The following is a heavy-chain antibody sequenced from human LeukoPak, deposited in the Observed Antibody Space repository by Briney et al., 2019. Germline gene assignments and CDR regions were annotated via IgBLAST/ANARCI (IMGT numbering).Heavy chain of an antibody. Sequence: GGSLRLSCAASGFTFRTYGMHWVRQAPGKGLEWVAVIWYDGINKYYADSVKGRFTISRDNSKNTLYLQMNSLRAEDTAVYYCAKDGGSYGSGDYFDYWGQGTLVTVSS. J-gene: IGHJ4*02. CDR3: AKDGGSYGSGDYFDY. D-gene: IGHD3-10*01. V-gene: IGHV3-33*06. CDR2: IWYDGINK. CDR1: GFTFRTYG.